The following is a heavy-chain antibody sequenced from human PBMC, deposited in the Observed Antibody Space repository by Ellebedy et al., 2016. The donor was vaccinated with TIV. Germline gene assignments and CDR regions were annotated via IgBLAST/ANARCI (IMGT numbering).Heavy chain of an antibody. Sequence: MPSETLSLTCAVYGGSFSGYYWSWIRQPPGKGLEWIGEIFQSADTKYNPSLESRVTMSVDTSKNQFSLKLTSVTAADTAVYYCARDGMTGHFDYWGHGTLVTVSS. CDR3: ARDGMTGHFDY. CDR1: GGSFSGYY. CDR2: IFQSADT. D-gene: IGHD1-20*01. J-gene: IGHJ4*01. V-gene: IGHV4-34*12.